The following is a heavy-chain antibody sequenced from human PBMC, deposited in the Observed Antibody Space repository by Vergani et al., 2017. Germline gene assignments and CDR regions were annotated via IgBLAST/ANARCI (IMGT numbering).Heavy chain of an antibody. D-gene: IGHD6-13*01. CDR3: AREKGMYSSSWYIDY. J-gene: IGHJ4*02. V-gene: IGHV4-38-2*02. Sequence: QVQLQESGPGLVKPSETLSLTCAVSGYSISSGYYWGWIRQPPGKGLEWIGSIYHSGSTYYNPSLKSRVTISVDTSKNQFSLKLSSVTAADTAVYYCAREKGMYSSSWYIDYWGQGTLVTVSS. CDR2: IYHSGST. CDR1: GYSISSGYY.